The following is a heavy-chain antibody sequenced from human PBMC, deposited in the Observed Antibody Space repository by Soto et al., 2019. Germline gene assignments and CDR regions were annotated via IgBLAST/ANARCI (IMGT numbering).Heavy chain of an antibody. D-gene: IGHD3-3*01. CDR2: IGTAGDT. CDR3: ARGLVTIFGVVSDAFDI. Sequence: GGSLRLSCAASGFTFSSYDMHWVRQATGKGLEWVSAIGTAGDTYYPGSVKGRFTISRENAKNSLYLQMNSLRAGDTAVYYCARGLVTIFGVVSDAFDIWGQGTMVTVSS. J-gene: IGHJ3*02. CDR1: GFTFSSYD. V-gene: IGHV3-13*01.